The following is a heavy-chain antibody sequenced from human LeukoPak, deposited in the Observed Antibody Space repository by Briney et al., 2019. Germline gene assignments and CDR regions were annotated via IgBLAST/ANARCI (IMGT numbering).Heavy chain of an antibody. CDR2: ISGDGGST. V-gene: IGHV3-43*02. CDR3: ARDDVYPNP. D-gene: IGHD2-2*02. Sequence: PGGSLRLSCAAPGFMFHDYAIHWVRQAPGKGLEWVSLISGDGGSTFYADSVKGRFTISRDNAKNSLYLQMNSLRAEDTAVYYCARDDVYPNPWGQGTLVTVSS. CDR1: GFMFHDYA. J-gene: IGHJ5*02.